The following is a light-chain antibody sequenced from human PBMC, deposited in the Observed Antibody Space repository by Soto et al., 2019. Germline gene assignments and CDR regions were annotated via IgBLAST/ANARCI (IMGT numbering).Light chain of an antibody. CDR1: QGISSY. Sequence: AIRMTQSPSSLSASTGDRVTITCRASQGISSYLAWYQQKPGKAPKLLIYAASTLQSGVPSRFSGSGSGTDFTLTIICLQSEEFATYYCQQYYSYPRTFGQGTKVEIK. J-gene: IGKJ1*01. V-gene: IGKV1-8*01. CDR3: QQYYSYPRT. CDR2: AAS.